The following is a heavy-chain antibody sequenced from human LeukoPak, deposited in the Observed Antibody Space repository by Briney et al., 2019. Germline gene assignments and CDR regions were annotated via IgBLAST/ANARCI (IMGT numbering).Heavy chain of an antibody. Sequence: SETLSLTCTVSGGSISTDHWNWIRQPAGKGLEWIGRIYISGSTNYNPSLKSRVTVSVDTSKNLFSLNLRSVTAADTAVYYCAREGAARPVFDYWGQGTLVTVSS. V-gene: IGHV4-4*07. CDR1: GGSISTDH. D-gene: IGHD6-6*01. CDR2: IYISGST. CDR3: AREGAARPVFDY. J-gene: IGHJ4*02.